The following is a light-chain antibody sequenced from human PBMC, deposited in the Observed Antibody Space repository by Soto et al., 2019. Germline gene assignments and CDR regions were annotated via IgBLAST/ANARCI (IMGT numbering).Light chain of an antibody. CDR2: SNN. J-gene: IGLJ1*01. CDR3: SSYAGSSNV. V-gene: IGLV1-44*01. CDR1: SSDFGSST. Sequence: QSVLTQPPSASGTPGQRVTISCSGSSSDFGSSTVNWYQQLPGTAPRLLIYSNNQRPSGVPDRFSGSKSGTSASLAISGLQAEDEADYYCSSYAGSSNVFGTGTKVTVL.